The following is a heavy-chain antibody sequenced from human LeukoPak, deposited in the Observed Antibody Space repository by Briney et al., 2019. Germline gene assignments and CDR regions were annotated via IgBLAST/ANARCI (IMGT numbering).Heavy chain of an antibody. Sequence: ASVKVSCKASGYTFTSYGISWVRQAPGQGLEWMGWISAYNGNTNYAQKLQGRVTMTTDTSTSTAYMELRSLRSDDTAVYYCAREPTYSSSWYPTYYYYYGMDVWGQGTTVTVSS. V-gene: IGHV1-18*01. J-gene: IGHJ6*02. D-gene: IGHD6-13*01. CDR1: GYTFTSYG. CDR3: AREPTYSSSWYPTYYYYYGMDV. CDR2: ISAYNGNT.